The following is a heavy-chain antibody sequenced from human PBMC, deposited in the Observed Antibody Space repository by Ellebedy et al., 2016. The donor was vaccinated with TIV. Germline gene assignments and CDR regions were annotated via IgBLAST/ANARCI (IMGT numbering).Heavy chain of an antibody. J-gene: IGHJ6*02. CDR1: GFTFSSYG. Sequence: GGSLRLXXAASGFTFSSYGMHWVRQAPGKGLEWVAVISYDGSNKYYADSVKGRFTISRDNSKNTLYLQMNSLRAEDTAVYYCAKGGSYGDPFYYYYGMDVWGQGTTVTVSS. D-gene: IGHD4-17*01. CDR2: ISYDGSNK. V-gene: IGHV3-30*18. CDR3: AKGGSYGDPFYYYYGMDV.